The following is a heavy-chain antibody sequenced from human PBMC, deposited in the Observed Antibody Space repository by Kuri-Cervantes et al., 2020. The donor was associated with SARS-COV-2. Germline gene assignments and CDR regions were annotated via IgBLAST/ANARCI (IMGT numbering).Heavy chain of an antibody. V-gene: IGHV1-2*02. CDR1: GYTFTDYY. D-gene: IGHD2-15*01. J-gene: IGHJ5*02. CDR2: INPKSGGT. Sequence: ASVKVSCKTSGYTFTDYYVHWVRQAPGQGLEWMGWINPKSGGTKFAQRFQGRVTMTRDTSITTAYMELSRLRSDDTAVYYCARGGVEWVVVAATRGHNWFDPWGQGTLVTVSS. CDR3: ARGGVEWVVVAATRGHNWFDP.